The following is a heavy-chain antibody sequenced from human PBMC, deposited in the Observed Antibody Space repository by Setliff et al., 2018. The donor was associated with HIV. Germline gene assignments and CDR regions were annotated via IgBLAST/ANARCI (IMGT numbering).Heavy chain of an antibody. CDR3: ARHKTHEYGGNTIYFDS. Sequence: PSETLSLTCAVYGGSFSGYHWNWIRQFPGKGLEWIGEINHTGNTQYNPSLKSRVTMSEETSKNVFSLKLKSVTAADTAVYYCARHKTHEYGGNTIYFDSWGQGTLVTVSS. D-gene: IGHD2-15*01. J-gene: IGHJ4*02. V-gene: IGHV4-34*01. CDR2: INHTGNT. CDR1: GGSFSGYH.